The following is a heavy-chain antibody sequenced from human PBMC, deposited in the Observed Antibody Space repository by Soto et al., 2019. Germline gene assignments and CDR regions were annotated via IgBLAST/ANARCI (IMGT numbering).Heavy chain of an antibody. D-gene: IGHD4-4*01. CDR2: ITGSGSQI. Sequence: GGSLRLSCAASGFTFSAYSMNWVRQTPGMGLEWVSTITGSGSQIHYADSVKGRFTISRDNAKGSLFLQMNSLCAEDTALYYCARNYANFPFDYWGQGTLVTVS. CDR1: GFTFSAYS. J-gene: IGHJ4*02. CDR3: ARNYANFPFDY. V-gene: IGHV3-21*01.